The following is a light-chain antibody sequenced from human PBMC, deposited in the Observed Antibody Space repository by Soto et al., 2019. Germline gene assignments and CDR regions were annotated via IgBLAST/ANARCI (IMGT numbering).Light chain of an antibody. CDR3: QQNYSTHLKYT. Sequence: DMQVTQSPSSLSASVGERITITCLASHSISTYLNWYQQRPGTAPKLLIYAASSLKSGVPSRFSGSGYGTYFPLTISSLQPEDFATYYCQQNYSTHLKYTFGQGTKQDI. CDR2: AAS. CDR1: HSISTY. V-gene: IGKV1-39*01. J-gene: IGKJ2*01.